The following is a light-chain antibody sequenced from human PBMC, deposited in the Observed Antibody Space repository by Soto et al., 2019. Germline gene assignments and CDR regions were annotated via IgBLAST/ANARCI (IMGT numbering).Light chain of an antibody. J-gene: IGLJ3*02. V-gene: IGLV2-14*03. CDR2: DFS. Sequence: QSALTQPASVSGSPGQSITISCTGTINDVGADKYVSWYQQHPAKVPQLMIYDFSIRPSGVSNRFSGSNSGNTASLTISGLQAEDEADYYCSSVTTSSTWVFGGGTKLTVL. CDR1: INDVGADKY. CDR3: SSVTTSSTWV.